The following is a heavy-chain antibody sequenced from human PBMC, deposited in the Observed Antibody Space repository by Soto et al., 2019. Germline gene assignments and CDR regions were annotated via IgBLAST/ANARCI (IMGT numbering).Heavy chain of an antibody. V-gene: IGHV4-39*01. J-gene: IGHJ4*02. Sequence: ASETLSLTCRVSGDSISDTIYYWGWIRQPPGMGLEWIGSIYTSGSTNYNPSLKSRVTMSVDTSKNQFSLKLSSVTAADTAVYYCARNMMPRYSSSLFVSPSGVLDYWGQGILVTVSS. D-gene: IGHD6-13*01. CDR3: ARNMMPRYSSSLFVSPSGVLDY. CDR1: GDSISDTIYY. CDR2: IYTSGST.